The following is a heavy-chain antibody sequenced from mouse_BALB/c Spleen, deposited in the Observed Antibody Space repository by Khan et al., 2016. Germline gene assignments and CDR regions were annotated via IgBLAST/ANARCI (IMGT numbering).Heavy chain of an antibody. CDR1: GYTFTSYW. CDR3: ASYYYGSSDY. J-gene: IGHJ2*01. CDR2: INPSNGRT. V-gene: IGHV1S81*02. Sequence: QVQLQQPGAELVKPGASVKLSCKASGYTFTSYWMHWVQQRPGQGLEWIGEINPSNGRTNYNEKFKSKATLTVDKSSSTAYMQLSSLTSEDSAVYYGASYYYGSSDYWGRGSTLTVSS. D-gene: IGHD1-1*01.